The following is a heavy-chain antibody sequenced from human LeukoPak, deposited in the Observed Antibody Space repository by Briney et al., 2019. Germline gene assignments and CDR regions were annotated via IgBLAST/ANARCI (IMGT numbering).Heavy chain of an antibody. Sequence: SETLSLTCIVSGGSINTANYYWTWIRQPPGKGLEWIGYIYYSGSTYYNPSLKSRVTITVDTSKNQFSLKLSSVTAADTAVYYCARVTDSSGYSDAFDIWGQGTMVTVSS. CDR2: IYYSGST. J-gene: IGHJ3*02. CDR1: GGSINTANYY. D-gene: IGHD3-22*01. V-gene: IGHV4-30-4*08. CDR3: ARVTDSSGYSDAFDI.